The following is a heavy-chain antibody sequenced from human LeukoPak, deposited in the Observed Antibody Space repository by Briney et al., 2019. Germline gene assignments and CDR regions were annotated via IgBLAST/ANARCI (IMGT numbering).Heavy chain of an antibody. V-gene: IGHV1-46*01. CDR2: INPSGGST. CDR3: ARDGRYHYDNSGYPLDY. J-gene: IGHJ4*02. CDR1: GYTFSSNY. Sequence: GASVKVSCKASGYTFSSNYMHWVRQAPGQGLEWMGIINPSGGSTNYAQKFQGRVTMTRDTSTSTVYMELSSLRSEDTAVYYCARDGRYHYDNSGYPLDYWGQGTLVTVSS. D-gene: IGHD3-22*01.